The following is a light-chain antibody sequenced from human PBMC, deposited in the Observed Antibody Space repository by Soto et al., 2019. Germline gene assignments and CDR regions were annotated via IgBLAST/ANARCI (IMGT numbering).Light chain of an antibody. V-gene: IGKV1D-12*01. CDR2: AAS. Sequence: DIQMTQSPSSVAASVGDTVTITCRASQGISTWLAWYQQKPGKAPKLLIFAASSLRSGVPSRFSGSGSGTDFTLTISSLQPEDFAPYYCQQTKSFRLTFGGGTKVEIK. J-gene: IGKJ4*01. CDR3: QQTKSFRLT. CDR1: QGISTW.